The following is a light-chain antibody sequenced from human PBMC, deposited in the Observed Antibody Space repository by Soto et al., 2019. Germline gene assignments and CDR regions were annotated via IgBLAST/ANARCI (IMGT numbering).Light chain of an antibody. CDR1: QTISSW. J-gene: IGKJ1*01. CDR2: KAS. CDR3: QHYNSYSAA. Sequence: SVGDRVTITCLASQTISSWLAWYQQKPGKAPKLLIYKASTLKSGVPSRFSGSGSGTEFTLTISSLQPDDFATYYCQHYNSYSAAFGQGTKVDI. V-gene: IGKV1-5*03.